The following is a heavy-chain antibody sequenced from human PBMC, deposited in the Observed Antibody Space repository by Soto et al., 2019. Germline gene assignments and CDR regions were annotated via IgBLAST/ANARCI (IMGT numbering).Heavy chain of an antibody. V-gene: IGHV1-3*01. J-gene: IGHJ4*02. CDR1: GYTFTSYA. CDR2: INAGNGNT. Sequence: QVQLVQSGAEVKKPGASVKVSCKASGYTFTSYAMHWVRQAPGQRLEWMGWINAGNGNTKYSQKFQGRVTITRDTSASTTHIEPNSLRSEDTAGDYLARGPGGPGGPGDYWGQGTLVTVSS. D-gene: IGHD2-15*01. CDR3: ARGPGGPGGPGDY.